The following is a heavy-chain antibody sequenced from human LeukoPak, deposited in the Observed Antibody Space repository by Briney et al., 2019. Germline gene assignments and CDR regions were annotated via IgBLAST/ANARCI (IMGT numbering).Heavy chain of an antibody. CDR1: GCTLSNAW. D-gene: IGHD2-15*01. J-gene: IGHJ3*01. CDR2: IKSKADGGTT. Sequence: PGGSLRLSCAATGCTLSNAWMNWVRPAPGQGLEWVGLIKSKADGGTTDYTAPVKGRFTISRDDSKNTLYLEMSSLKTEHTAVYYCTSTPGGGGSRCSWGRGIMVTVSS. CDR3: TSTPGGGGSRCS. V-gene: IGHV3-15*01.